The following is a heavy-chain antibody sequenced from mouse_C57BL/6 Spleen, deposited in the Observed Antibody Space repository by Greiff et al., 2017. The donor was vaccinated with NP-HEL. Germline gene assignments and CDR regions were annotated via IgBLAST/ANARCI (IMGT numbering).Heavy chain of an antibody. CDR1: GYTFTSYW. Sequence: QVQLKQPGAELVKPGASVKLSCKASGYTFTSYWMHWVKQRPGQGLEWIGMIHPNSGSTNYNEKFKSKATLTVDKSSSTAYMQLSSLTSEDSAVYYCAREDYYGSPFDYWGQGTTLTVSS. D-gene: IGHD1-1*01. J-gene: IGHJ2*01. CDR3: AREDYYGSPFDY. V-gene: IGHV1-64*01. CDR2: IHPNSGST.